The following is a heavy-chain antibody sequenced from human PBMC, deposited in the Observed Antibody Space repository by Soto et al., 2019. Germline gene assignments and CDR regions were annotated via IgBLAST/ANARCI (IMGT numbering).Heavy chain of an antibody. CDR2: ISDDASEL. CDR1: GFTFSTYG. D-gene: IGHD3-9*01. Sequence: QVQLLESGGGVVQPGRSLTLSCAASGFTFSTYGTHWVRQAPDRGLEWLEVISDDASELYYADSVKGRFTISRDTSKNTLYLQIDSLRPDDTAVYFCAKGAYYDILTGYNYGMDV. V-gene: IGHV3-30*18. J-gene: IGHJ6*01. CDR3: AKGAYYDILTGYNYGMDV.